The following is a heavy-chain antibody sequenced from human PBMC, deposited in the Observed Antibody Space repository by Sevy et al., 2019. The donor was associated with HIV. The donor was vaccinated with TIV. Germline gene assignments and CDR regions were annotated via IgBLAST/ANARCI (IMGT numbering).Heavy chain of an antibody. J-gene: IGHJ4*02. CDR2: IYSGGAT. CDR1: GLTVSSNY. Sequence: GGSLRLSCAVSGLTVSSNYMSWVRQAPGKGLEWVSLIYSGGATYYADSVNGRFTISGDDSKNTLYLQMDSLRAEDTXXXXXXXXXXXXXWFRSFDYWGRGTLVTVSS. CDR3: XXXXXXXXWFRSFDY. V-gene: IGHV3-53*01. D-gene: IGHD3-10*01.